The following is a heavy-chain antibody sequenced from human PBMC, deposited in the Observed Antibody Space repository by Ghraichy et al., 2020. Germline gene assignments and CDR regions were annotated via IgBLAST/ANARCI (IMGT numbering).Heavy chain of an antibody. V-gene: IGHV4-4*07. J-gene: IGHJ4*02. D-gene: IGHD7-27*01. Sequence: SETLSLTCTVSGGSISGYYWSWIRQPAGKGLEWIGRIGRIYTSESTNYNPSLKSRVNMSMDTSKNQFSLNLNSVTAADTAVYYCARVRNLGSPHFDYWGQGTLVSVSS. CDR2: IYTSEST. CDR1: GGSISGYY. CDR3: ARVRNLGSPHFDY.